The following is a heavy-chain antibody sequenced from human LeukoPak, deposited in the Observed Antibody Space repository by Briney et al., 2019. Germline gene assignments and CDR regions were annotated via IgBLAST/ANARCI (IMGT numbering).Heavy chain of an antibody. CDR1: GGTFSSYA. D-gene: IGHD2-15*01. V-gene: IGHV1-69*13. Sequence: SVKVPCKASGGTFSSYAISWVRQAPGQGLEWMGGIIPIFGTANYAQKFQGRVTITADESTSTAYMELSSLRSEDTAVYYCARASYCSGGSCYSGREDWFDPWGQGTLVTVSS. CDR2: IIPIFGTA. J-gene: IGHJ5*02. CDR3: ARASYCSGGSCYSGREDWFDP.